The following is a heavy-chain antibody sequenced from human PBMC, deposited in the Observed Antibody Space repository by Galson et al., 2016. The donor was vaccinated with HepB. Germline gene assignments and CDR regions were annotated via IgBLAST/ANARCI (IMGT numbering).Heavy chain of an antibody. CDR2: VKSKSDGETT. V-gene: IGHV3-15*01. D-gene: IGHD3-22*01. CDR3: STGYVNGQFDY. CDR1: GFGFIHTW. J-gene: IGHJ4*02. Sequence: SLRLSCAASGFGFIHTWMTWVRQAPGKGLEWVGRVKSKSDGETTDYATAVKGRFSISRNDSEKMVFLEMTGLKVEDTGIYYCSTGYVNGQFDYWGQGILVTVSS.